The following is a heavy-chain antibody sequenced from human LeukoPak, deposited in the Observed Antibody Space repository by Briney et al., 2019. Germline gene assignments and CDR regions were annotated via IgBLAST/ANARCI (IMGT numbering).Heavy chain of an antibody. J-gene: IGHJ4*02. CDR1: GFTFSSYA. V-gene: IGHV3-30-3*01. CDR3: AREGRRWLQLTFDY. D-gene: IGHD5-24*01. CDR2: ISYDGNNK. Sequence: GGSLRLSCAASGFTFSSYAMHWVRQAPGKGLEWVAVISYDGNNKYYADSVKGRFTISRDNSKNTLYLQMNSLRTEDTAVYCCAREGRRWLQLTFDYWGQGTLVTVSS.